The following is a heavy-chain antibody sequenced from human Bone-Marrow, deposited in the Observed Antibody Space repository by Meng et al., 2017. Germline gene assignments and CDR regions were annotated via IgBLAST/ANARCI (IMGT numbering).Heavy chain of an antibody. CDR3: ARGHYDYVWGSYRHNDAFDI. Sequence: ASVKVSCKASGYTFTSYDINWVRQAPGQGLEWMGWINPNSGGTNYAQKFQGRVTMTRDTSISTAYMELSRLRSDDTAVYYCARGHYDYVWGSYRHNDAFDIWGQGTMVTVSS. CDR1: GYTFTSYD. J-gene: IGHJ3*02. D-gene: IGHD3-16*02. V-gene: IGHV1-2*02. CDR2: INPNSGGT.